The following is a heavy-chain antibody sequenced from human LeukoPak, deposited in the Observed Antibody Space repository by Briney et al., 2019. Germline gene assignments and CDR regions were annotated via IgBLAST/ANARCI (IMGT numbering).Heavy chain of an antibody. D-gene: IGHD3-22*01. Sequence: GRSLRLSCAASGFTFSSYGMHWVRQAPGKGLEWVAVIWKDGSNKYYADSVKGRFTISRDNSKNTLYLQMNSLRAEDTAVYYCAKPATYYYDSSGYYLDYWGQGTLVTVSS. J-gene: IGHJ4*02. CDR1: GFTFSSYG. CDR2: IWKDGSNK. V-gene: IGHV3-33*06. CDR3: AKPATYYYDSSGYYLDY.